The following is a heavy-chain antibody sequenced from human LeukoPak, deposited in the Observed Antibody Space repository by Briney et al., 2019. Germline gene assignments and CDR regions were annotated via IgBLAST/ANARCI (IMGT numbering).Heavy chain of an antibody. CDR1: GFTFNDHT. J-gene: IGHJ6*02. V-gene: IGHV3-9*01. CDR2: ISWNSDII. D-gene: IGHD3-10*01. Sequence: GGSLRLSCAASGFTFNDHTMQWVRQAPGKGLEWISSISWNSDIIYYADSVRGRFTISRDNSKNTLYLQMNSLRAEDTAVYYCARALGFGSTTGYYYYGMDVWGQGTTVTVSS. CDR3: ARALGFGSTTGYYYYGMDV.